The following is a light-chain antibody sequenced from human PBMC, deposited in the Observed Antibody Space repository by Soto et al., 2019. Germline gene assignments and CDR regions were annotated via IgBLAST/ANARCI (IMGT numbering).Light chain of an antibody. CDR3: SSYAGSNTLV. V-gene: IGLV2-8*01. CDR1: SSDVVGYNF. CDR2: EVS. Sequence: QSVLTQPPSAAGSPGQSVTISCTGTSSDVVGYNFVSWYQQHPGKAPKLMIYEVSKRPSGVPDRFSGSKSVNTASLTVSGLQSEDEADYYSSSYAGSNTLVFGGGTKLTVL. J-gene: IGLJ2*01.